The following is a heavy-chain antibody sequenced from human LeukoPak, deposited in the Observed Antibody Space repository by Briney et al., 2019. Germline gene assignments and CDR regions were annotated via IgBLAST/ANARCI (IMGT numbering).Heavy chain of an antibody. V-gene: IGHV4-34*01. CDR1: GGSFSGYY. J-gene: IGHJ5*02. CDR3: ASLSGYSSGWLWFDP. Sequence: SETLSLTCAVYGGSFSGYYWSWIRQPPGKWLEWIGEINHSGSTNYNPSLKSRVTISVDTSKNQFSLKLSSVTAADTAVYYCASLSGYSSGWLWFDPWGQGTLVTVSS. CDR2: INHSGST. D-gene: IGHD6-19*01.